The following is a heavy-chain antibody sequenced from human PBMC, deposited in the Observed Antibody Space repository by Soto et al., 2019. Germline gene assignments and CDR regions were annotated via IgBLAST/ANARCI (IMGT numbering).Heavy chain of an antibody. V-gene: IGHV4-59*11. D-gene: IGHD2-21*02. J-gene: IGHJ4*02. CDR1: GGSISNHY. CDR3: VRANWYSEY. CDR2: IYYNGNT. Sequence: QVQLQESGPGLVKPSETLSLTCTVSGGSISNHYWSWIRQPPGKGLEWIGYIYYNGNTNYNPSLKSRVTTSVDTSKNQISLKLSSVTAADTAVYYCVRANWYSEYWGQGTLVTVSS.